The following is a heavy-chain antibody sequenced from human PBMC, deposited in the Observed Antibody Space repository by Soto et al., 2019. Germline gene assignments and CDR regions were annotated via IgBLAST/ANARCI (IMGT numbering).Heavy chain of an antibody. CDR1: GYTFTSYY. CDR3: ASSGKGYCSGGSCCGAVGWFDP. Sequence: QVQLVQSGAEVKKPGASVKVSCKASGYTFTSYYMHWVRQAPGQGLDWMGIINPSGGSTSYAQKFQGRVTMTRDTSTSTVYMELSSLRSEETAVYYCASSGKGYCSGGSCCGAVGWFDPWGQGTLVTVSS. J-gene: IGHJ5*02. D-gene: IGHD2-15*01. CDR2: INPSGGST. V-gene: IGHV1-46*03.